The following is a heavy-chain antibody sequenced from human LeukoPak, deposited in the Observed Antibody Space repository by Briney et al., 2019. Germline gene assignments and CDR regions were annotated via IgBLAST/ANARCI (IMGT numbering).Heavy chain of an antibody. J-gene: IGHJ3*02. D-gene: IGHD2-2*01. Sequence: SQTLSLTCAISGDSVSSNSAAWNWIRQSPSRGLEWLGRTYYRSKWYNDYAVSVKSRITFNPDTSKNQFSLQLNSVTPEDTAVYYCAREATSEPYQLWEAFDIWGQGTMVTVSS. CDR1: GDSVSSNSAA. CDR2: TYYRSKWYN. V-gene: IGHV6-1*01. CDR3: AREATSEPYQLWEAFDI.